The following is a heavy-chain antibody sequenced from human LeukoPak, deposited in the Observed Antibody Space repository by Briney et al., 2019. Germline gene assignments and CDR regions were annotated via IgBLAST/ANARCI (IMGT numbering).Heavy chain of an antibody. CDR2: ISSSSSYI. CDR3: AKIIGYCSSTSCPEAFDY. Sequence: GGSLRPSCAASGFTFSSYSMNWVRQAPGKGLEWVSSISSSSSYIYYADSVKGRFTISRDNAKNSLYLQMNSLRAEDTALYYCAKIIGYCSSTSCPEAFDYWGQGTLVTVSS. CDR1: GFTFSSYS. V-gene: IGHV3-21*04. D-gene: IGHD2-2*03. J-gene: IGHJ4*02.